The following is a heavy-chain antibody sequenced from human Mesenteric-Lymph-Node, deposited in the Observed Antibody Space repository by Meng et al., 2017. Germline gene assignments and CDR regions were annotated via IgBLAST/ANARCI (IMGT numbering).Heavy chain of an antibody. J-gene: IGHJ6*02. CDR1: GFTFSSYA. D-gene: IGHD4-17*01. Sequence: GGSLRLSCAASGFTFSSYAMHWVRQAPGKGLEWVAVISYDGSNKYYADSVKGRFTISRDNSKNTLYLQMNSLRAEDTAVYYCARGKLRCDVWGQGTTVTVSS. V-gene: IGHV3-30*01. CDR2: ISYDGSNK. CDR3: ARGKLRCDV.